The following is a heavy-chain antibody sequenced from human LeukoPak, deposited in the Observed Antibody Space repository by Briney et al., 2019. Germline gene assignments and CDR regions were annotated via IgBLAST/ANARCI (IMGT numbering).Heavy chain of an antibody. D-gene: IGHD6-13*01. Sequence: PGGSLRLSCAASGFTFSSYAMHWLRQAPGKGLEYVSAISSNGGSTYYANSVKGRFTISRDNSKSTLYLQMGSLRVEDMAVYYCARARGYDTRDFDYWGQGTLVTVSS. CDR1: GFTFSSYA. CDR3: ARARGYDTRDFDY. CDR2: ISSNGGST. J-gene: IGHJ4*02. V-gene: IGHV3-64*01.